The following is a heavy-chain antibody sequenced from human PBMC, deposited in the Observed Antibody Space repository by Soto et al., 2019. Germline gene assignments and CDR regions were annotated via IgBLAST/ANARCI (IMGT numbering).Heavy chain of an antibody. Sequence: SETLSLTCSVSGGSPSKYYWSWVRQTPGKGLEWIGRIYASGSTNYNPSLKGRVSMSVDTSKKQFSLRMISVTAADTAMYYCARSAIPRGGWFRPWGQGVLVTVSS. V-gene: IGHV4-4*07. J-gene: IGHJ5*02. CDR3: ARSAIPRGGWFRP. D-gene: IGHD2-21*01. CDR1: GGSPSKYY. CDR2: IYASGST.